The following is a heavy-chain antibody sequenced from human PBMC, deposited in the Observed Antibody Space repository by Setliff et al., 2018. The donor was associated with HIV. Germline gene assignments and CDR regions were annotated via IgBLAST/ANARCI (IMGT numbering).Heavy chain of an antibody. V-gene: IGHV3-33*06. CDR2: IWYDGSNK. Sequence: GGSLRLSCAASGFTFSNAWMSWVRQAPGKGLEWVAVIWYDGSNKYYADSVKGRFTISRDNSKNTLYLQMNSLRAEDTAVYYCAKDRSNYYYYMDVWGKGTTVTVSS. CDR3: AKDRSNYYYYMDV. J-gene: IGHJ6*03. CDR1: GFTFSNAW.